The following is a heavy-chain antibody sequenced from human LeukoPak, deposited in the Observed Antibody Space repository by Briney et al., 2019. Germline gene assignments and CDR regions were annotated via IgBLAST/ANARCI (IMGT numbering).Heavy chain of an antibody. D-gene: IGHD2-15*01. J-gene: IGHJ4*02. V-gene: IGHV3-7*01. CDR3: ARLGVAVAATLWS. Sequence: GGSLRLSCAASGFTFSGFWMSWVRQAPGKGLEWVANIKQDGSEKYYVDSVKGRFTISRDNAKNSLYLQMNSLRADDTAVYFCARLGVAVAATLWSWGRGSLVTVSS. CDR1: GFTFSGFW. CDR2: IKQDGSEK.